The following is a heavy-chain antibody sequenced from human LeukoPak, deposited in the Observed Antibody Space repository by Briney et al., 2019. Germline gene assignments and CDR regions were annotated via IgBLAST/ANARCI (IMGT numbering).Heavy chain of an antibody. CDR1: GYTFTIYD. CDR3: ARGRGLFLEWLLPQDNWFDP. J-gene: IGHJ5*02. V-gene: IGHV1-2*02. D-gene: IGHD3-3*01. Sequence: ASVKVSCKASGYTFTIYDINWVRQAPGQGLEWMGWINPNSGGTNYAQKFQGRVTMTRDTSISTAYMELSRLRSDDTAMYYCARGRGLFLEWLLPQDNWFDPWGQGTLVTVSS. CDR2: INPNSGGT.